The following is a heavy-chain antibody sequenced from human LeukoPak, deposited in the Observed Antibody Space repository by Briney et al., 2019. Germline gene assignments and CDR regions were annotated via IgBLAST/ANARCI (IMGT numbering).Heavy chain of an antibody. J-gene: IGHJ4*02. V-gene: IGHV3-21*01. Sequence: GGSLRLSCAGAGFTFSTYSMNWVRQAPGKGLEWVSSISASSTYIYYADSVKGRFTVSRNNAENSLYLQMNSLRAEDTAVYYCARGRAVAGSYYFDYWGQGALVTVSS. CDR2: ISASSTYI. CDR1: GFTFSTYS. D-gene: IGHD6-19*01. CDR3: ARGRAVAGSYYFDY.